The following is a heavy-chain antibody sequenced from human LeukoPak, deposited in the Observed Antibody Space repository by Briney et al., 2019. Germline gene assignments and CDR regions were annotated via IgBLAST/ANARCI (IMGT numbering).Heavy chain of an antibody. CDR2: IYYSGST. V-gene: IGHV4-59*01. J-gene: IGHJ5*02. Sequence: SETLSLTCTVSGGSISSYYWSWIRQPPGKGLEWIGYIYYSGSTNYNPSLKSRVTISVDTSKNQFSLKLTSVTSADTAVYYCARSLSGLDSGDRWGQGTLVTVSS. CDR1: GGSISSYY. D-gene: IGHD5-12*01. CDR3: ARSLSGLDSGDR.